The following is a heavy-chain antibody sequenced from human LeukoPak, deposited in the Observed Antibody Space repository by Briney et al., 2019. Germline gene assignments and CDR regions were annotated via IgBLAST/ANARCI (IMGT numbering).Heavy chain of an antibody. Sequence: GGSLRLSCAASGFTFSSYAMSWVRQAPGKGLEWDSAISGSGGTTYYADSVKGRFTISRDNSKNTLFLQMNSLRAEDTAVYYCAKEAYRGGYYDFDYWGQGTLVTVSS. CDR3: AKEAYRGGYYDFDY. J-gene: IGHJ4*02. CDR2: ISGSGGTT. CDR1: GFTFSSYA. V-gene: IGHV3-23*01. D-gene: IGHD1-26*01.